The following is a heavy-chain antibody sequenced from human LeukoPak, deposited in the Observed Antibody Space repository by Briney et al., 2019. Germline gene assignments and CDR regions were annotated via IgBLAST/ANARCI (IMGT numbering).Heavy chain of an antibody. D-gene: IGHD6-13*01. CDR3: GRAAGGTFPYFDY. J-gene: IGHJ4*02. CDR2: INPNSGGT. CDR1: GYTFTGYY. V-gene: IGHV1-2*02. Sequence: GASVKVSCKASGYTFTGYYMHWVRQAPGQGLEWMGWINPNSGGTNYAQKFQGRVTMTRDTSIRTAYMELSRLRSDDTAVYYCGRAAGGTFPYFDYWGQGTLVTVSS.